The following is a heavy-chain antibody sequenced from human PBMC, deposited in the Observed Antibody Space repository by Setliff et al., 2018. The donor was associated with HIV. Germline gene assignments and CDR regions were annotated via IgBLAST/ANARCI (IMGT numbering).Heavy chain of an antibody. CDR1: GGSISSHY. Sequence: PSETLSLTCTVSGGSISSHYWSWIRQPPGKGLEWIGYIYYSGSTNYNPSLKSRVTISVDTSKNQFSLKLSSVTAAEKAVYYCARDGPLEGSYRYYYYYMDVWGKGTTVTVSS. CDR2: IYYSGST. D-gene: IGHD3-10*01. V-gene: IGHV4-59*11. CDR3: ARDGPLEGSYRYYYYYMDV. J-gene: IGHJ6*03.